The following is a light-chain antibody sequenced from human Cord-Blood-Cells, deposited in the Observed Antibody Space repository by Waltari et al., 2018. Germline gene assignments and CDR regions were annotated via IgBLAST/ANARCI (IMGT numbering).Light chain of an antibody. Sequence: EIVLTQSPGTPSLSPGERATLPCRASQSVSSSYLAWYQQKPGQAPRLLSYGASSRATGIPDRFSGSGSGTDFTLTISRLEPEDFAVYYCQQYGSSPWTFGQGTKVEIK. CDR2: GAS. J-gene: IGKJ1*01. CDR3: QQYGSSPWT. V-gene: IGKV3-20*01. CDR1: QSVSSSY.